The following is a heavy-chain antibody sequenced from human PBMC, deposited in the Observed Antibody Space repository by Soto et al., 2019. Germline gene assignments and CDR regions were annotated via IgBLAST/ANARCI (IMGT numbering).Heavy chain of an antibody. CDR1: GYTFTGYY. D-gene: IGHD6-19*01. CDR3: ARGKWLANFDY. Sequence: ASVKVSCKASGYTFTGYYRRWVRQAPGQGLEWMGWINPNSGGTNYAQKFQGWVTMTRDTSISTAYMELSRLRSDDTAVYYCARGKWLANFDYWGQGTLVTVSS. V-gene: IGHV1-2*04. J-gene: IGHJ4*02. CDR2: INPNSGGT.